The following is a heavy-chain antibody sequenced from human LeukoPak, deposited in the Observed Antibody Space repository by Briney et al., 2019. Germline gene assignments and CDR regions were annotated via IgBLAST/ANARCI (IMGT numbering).Heavy chain of an antibody. Sequence: GGSLRLSCPASGFTFSIYPMSWARQAPGKGVEGVPGISGGGGSTDYGDSVKGRFTISRDNSKNTLHLQMNSLRAEDTAVYYCAKDRYNAVRNFDYWGQGTLVTVSS. V-gene: IGHV3-23*01. J-gene: IGHJ4*02. CDR1: GFTFSIYP. CDR2: ISGGGGST. CDR3: AKDRYNAVRNFDY. D-gene: IGHD5-24*01.